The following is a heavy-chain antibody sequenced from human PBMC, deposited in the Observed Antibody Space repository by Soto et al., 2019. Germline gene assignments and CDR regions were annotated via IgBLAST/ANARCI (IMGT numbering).Heavy chain of an antibody. D-gene: IGHD3-16*02. CDR1: GFTFSSYG. J-gene: IGHJ3*02. CDR3: AKDWGSYRYTDAFDI. Sequence: QVQLVESGGGVVQPGRSLRLSCAASGFTFSSYGMHWVRQAPGKGLEWVAVISYDGSNKYYADSVKGRFTISRDNSKNTLYLQMNSLRAEDTAVYYCAKDWGSYRYTDAFDIWGQGTIVTVSS. V-gene: IGHV3-30*18. CDR2: ISYDGSNK.